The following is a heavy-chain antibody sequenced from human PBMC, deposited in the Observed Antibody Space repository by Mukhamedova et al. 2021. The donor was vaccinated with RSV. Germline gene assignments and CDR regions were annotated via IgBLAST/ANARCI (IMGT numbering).Heavy chain of an antibody. V-gene: IGHV3-9*01. CDR2: ISWNSGSI. J-gene: IGHJ4*02. Sequence: GLEWVSGISWNSGSIGYADSVKGRFTISRDNAKNSLYLQMNSLRAEDTALYYCAKDTYYDFWIGRPGPYFDYWGQGTLVTVSS. CDR3: AKDTYYDFWIGRPGPYFDY. D-gene: IGHD3-3*01.